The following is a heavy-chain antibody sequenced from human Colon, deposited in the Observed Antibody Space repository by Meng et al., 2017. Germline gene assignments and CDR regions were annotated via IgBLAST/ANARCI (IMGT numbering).Heavy chain of an antibody. CDR1: GGSFSDSY. CDR3: ARGVDWAKSGNF. J-gene: IGHJ4*02. D-gene: IGHD3-9*01. Sequence: QLRQWGAGLFKPPGPLVPTSAFYGGSFSDSYLTWIRQPPGKGLEWFGEIHPSGSTYYSPSLQSRVTITLDTSKNQFSLTLSSMTAADTAVYYCARGVDWAKSGNFWGQGTLVTVSS. V-gene: IGHV4-34*01. CDR2: IHPSGST.